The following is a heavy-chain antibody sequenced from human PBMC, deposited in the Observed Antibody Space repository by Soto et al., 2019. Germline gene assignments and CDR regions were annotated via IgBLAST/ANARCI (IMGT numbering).Heavy chain of an antibody. D-gene: IGHD4-17*01. CDR3: AKEMKWGGMTTIHYFDS. CDR1: GFTVDDYA. V-gene: IGHV3-9*01. CDR2: ISWNSETI. J-gene: IGHJ4*02. Sequence: EVQLVESGGGLVQPGRSLRLSCAASGFTVDDYAMHWVRQAPGKGLEWVSGISWNSETIDYADSVKGRFTISRDNAKSXXFLQMNSLRPDDTALYYCAKEMKWGGMTTIHYFDSWGQGTLVTVSS.